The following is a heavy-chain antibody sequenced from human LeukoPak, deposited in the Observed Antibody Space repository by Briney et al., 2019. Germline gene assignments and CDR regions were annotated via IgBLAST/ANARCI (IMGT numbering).Heavy chain of an antibody. V-gene: IGHV3-23*01. Sequence: PGGSLRLSCAASGFAFNFYAMSWVRQAPGKGLQWVSTINANGINTYYADSVRGRFTISRDNSKDTLYLQMNSLRAEDTAVYYCARDTRPTDRSGYYHPDYFDYWGQGTLVTVSS. CDR3: ARDTRPTDRSGYYHPDYFDY. D-gene: IGHD3-22*01. CDR2: INANGINT. J-gene: IGHJ4*02. CDR1: GFAFNFYA.